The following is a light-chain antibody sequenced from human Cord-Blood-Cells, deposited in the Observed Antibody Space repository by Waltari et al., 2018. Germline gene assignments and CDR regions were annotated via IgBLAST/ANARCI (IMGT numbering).Light chain of an antibody. CDR1: SSDVGGYNY. Sequence: QSALTQPRSVSGSPGQSATISCTGTSSDVGGYNYVFCYQQHPGKAPKLMIYDVSKRPSGVPDRFSGSKSGNTASLTISGLQAEDEADYYCCSYAGSYTYVFGTGTKVTVL. V-gene: IGLV2-11*01. CDR2: DVS. CDR3: CSYAGSYTYV. J-gene: IGLJ1*01.